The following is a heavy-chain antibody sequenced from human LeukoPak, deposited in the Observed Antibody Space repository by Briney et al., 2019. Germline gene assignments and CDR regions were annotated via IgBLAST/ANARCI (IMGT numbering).Heavy chain of an antibody. CDR1: GLTFSNYW. CDR3: ARQTERDAYNRF. Sequence: HPGGSLRLSCAASGLTFSNYWMTWVRQAPGKGLEWVANIKQDGSEKNYVDSAKGRFTISRDNAKNSLYLQMNSLRAEDTAVYYCARQTERDAYNRFWGQGTLATVSS. J-gene: IGHJ4*02. CDR2: IKQDGSEK. D-gene: IGHD5-24*01. V-gene: IGHV3-7*03.